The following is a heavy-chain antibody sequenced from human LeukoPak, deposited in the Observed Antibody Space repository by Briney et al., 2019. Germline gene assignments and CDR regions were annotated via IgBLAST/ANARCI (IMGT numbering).Heavy chain of an antibody. CDR3: VREVTMVRGVITFYHYNGMDV. CDR1: GYTFNSYG. V-gene: IGHV1-18*01. Sequence: ASVKVSCKASGYTFNSYGISWVRQAPGQGLEWMGWISAYNGYTNYAQKFRGRVTMTTDASTSTAYMDLRSLRSDDTAVYYCVREVTMVRGVITFYHYNGMDVWGQGTAVTVSS. D-gene: IGHD3-10*01. CDR2: ISAYNGYT. J-gene: IGHJ6*02.